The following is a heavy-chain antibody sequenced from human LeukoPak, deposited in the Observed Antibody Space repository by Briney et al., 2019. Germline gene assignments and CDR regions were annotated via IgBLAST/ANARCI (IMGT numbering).Heavy chain of an antibody. CDR2: ISSNGGST. Sequence: GGSLRLFCSASGFTFSSYAMHWVRQAPGKGLEYVSAISSNGGSTYYADSVKGRFTISRDNSKNTLYLQMSSLRAEDTAVYYCVKDRGYGDYEGNFDYWGQGTLVTVSS. CDR3: VKDRGYGDYEGNFDY. V-gene: IGHV3-64D*06. D-gene: IGHD4-17*01. J-gene: IGHJ4*02. CDR1: GFTFSSYA.